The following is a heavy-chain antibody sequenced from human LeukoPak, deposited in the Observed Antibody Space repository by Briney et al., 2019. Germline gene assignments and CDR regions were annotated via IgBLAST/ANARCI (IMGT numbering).Heavy chain of an antibody. CDR1: GFTFSHCW. CDR3: AREREYARDY. J-gene: IGHJ4*02. Sequence: GESLRLSCTVSGFTFSHCWMTWVRQAPGKGMEWVANINEHGDQKYYVDSLNGRLTNSRDNAKNSLFLQMDSLKDEHTAVYYCAREREYARDYWGQGTLVTVSS. V-gene: IGHV3-7*01. CDR2: INEHGDQK. D-gene: IGHD2-2*01.